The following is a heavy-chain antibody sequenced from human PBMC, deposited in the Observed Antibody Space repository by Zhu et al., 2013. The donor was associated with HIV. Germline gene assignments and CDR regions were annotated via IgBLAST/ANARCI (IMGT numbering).Heavy chain of an antibody. J-gene: IGHJ4*02. D-gene: IGHD1-26*01. Sequence: QVQLVQSGAEVKKPGASVKVSCKASGYTFTSYGISWVRQAPGQGLEWMGWISAYNGNTNYAQKLQGRVTMTTDTSTSTAYMELRSLRSDDTAVYYCASERLYSGSYYGQGLTYWGQGTLVTVSS. V-gene: IGHV1-18*01. CDR2: ISAYNGNT. CDR1: GYTFTSYG. CDR3: ASERLYSGSYYGQGLTY.